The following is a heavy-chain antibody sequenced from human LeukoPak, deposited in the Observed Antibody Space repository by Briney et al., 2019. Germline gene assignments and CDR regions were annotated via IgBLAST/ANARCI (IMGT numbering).Heavy chain of an antibody. CDR2: IKQGGSVK. D-gene: IGHD5-12*01. V-gene: IGHV3-7*01. Sequence: GGPLTLPCAASGFTLSRYAMSWPRQATEKALEGVANIKQGGSVKYYVDSVKGRFTISRDDAKNSLYVQMNSLRDEDTAVYYCARVGYSGWNLEYWGQGTLVTVSS. CDR3: ARVGYSGWNLEY. J-gene: IGHJ4*02. CDR1: GFTLSRYA.